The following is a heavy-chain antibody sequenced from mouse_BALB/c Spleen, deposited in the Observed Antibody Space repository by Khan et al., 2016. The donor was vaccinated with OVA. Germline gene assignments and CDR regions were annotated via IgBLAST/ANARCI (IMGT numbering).Heavy chain of an antibody. CDR1: GYIFTNYW. D-gene: IGHD6-2*01. CDR3: AREESLYYFVY. CDR2: IFPGTDNT. V-gene: IGHV1S132*01. Sequence: QIQLVQSGAELVRPGASVKLSCRTSGYIFTNYWIHWVKQRSGQGLEWIARIFPGTDNTYYNEKLKDKATLTPDTSSSTAYMQLSCLKSEDSAVYFGAREESLYYFVYGGKGTTLTVSS. J-gene: IGHJ2*01.